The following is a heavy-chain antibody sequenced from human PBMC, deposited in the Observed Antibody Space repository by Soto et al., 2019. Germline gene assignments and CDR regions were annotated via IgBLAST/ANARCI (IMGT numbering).Heavy chain of an antibody. CDR3: ARALFCHLDEFDH. D-gene: IGHD3-3*01. V-gene: IGHV1-18*01. CDR2: TSGYSGNS. CDR1: GYIFSSFY. J-gene: IGHJ4*01. Sequence: ASVKVSCNASGYIFSSFYINWVRQAPGQGLEWMGWTSGYSGNSKYAQKFKGRVTMTTDTSTNTGYMEMGSLTSDATAVYYCARALFCHLDEFDHWGQGTMVTVYS.